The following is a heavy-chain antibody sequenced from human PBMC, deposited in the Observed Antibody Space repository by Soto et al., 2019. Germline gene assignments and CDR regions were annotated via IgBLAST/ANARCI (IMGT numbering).Heavy chain of an antibody. D-gene: IGHD3-3*01. CDR3: ARGNRLNDFWSGYWYFDY. J-gene: IGHJ4*02. CDR2: INHSGST. CDR1: GGSFSGYY. Sequence: QVQLQQWGAGLLKPSETLSLTCAVYGGSFSGYYWSWIRQPPGKGLEWIGEINHSGSTNYNPSLKSRVTISVDTSKNQFSLKLSSLTAADTAVYYCARGNRLNDFWSGYWYFDYWGQGTLVTVSS. V-gene: IGHV4-34*01.